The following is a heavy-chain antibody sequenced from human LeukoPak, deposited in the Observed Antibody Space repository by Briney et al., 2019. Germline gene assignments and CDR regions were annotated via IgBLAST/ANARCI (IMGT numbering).Heavy chain of an antibody. Sequence: ASVKVSCKASGGTFISYAISWVRQAPGQGLEWMGGTIPTFGTANYAQKFQGRVTITADESTSTAYMELSSLRSEDTAVYYCASPLAVGATIPFDYWGQGTLVTVST. J-gene: IGHJ4*02. D-gene: IGHD1-26*01. CDR3: ASPLAVGATIPFDY. CDR2: TIPTFGTA. CDR1: GGTFISYA. V-gene: IGHV1-69*13.